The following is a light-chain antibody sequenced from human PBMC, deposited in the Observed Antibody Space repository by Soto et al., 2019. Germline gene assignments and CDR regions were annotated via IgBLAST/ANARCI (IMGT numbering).Light chain of an antibody. J-gene: IGKJ1*01. CDR3: QQSYTTPRT. CDR2: AAS. V-gene: IGKV1-39*01. CDR1: QSISTF. Sequence: DMQMTQSPSSLSASVGDRVSVTCRASQSISTFLNWYQQRPGEAPKLLIYAASSLQSGVPSRFSGSGSGADFTLTIGSLQPGDFATYYCQQSYTTPRTFGQGTKVEVK.